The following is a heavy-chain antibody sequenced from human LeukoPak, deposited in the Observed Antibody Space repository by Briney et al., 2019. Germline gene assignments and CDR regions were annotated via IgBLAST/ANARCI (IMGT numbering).Heavy chain of an antibody. Sequence: ASVKVSCKASGYTFTGYYMHWVRQAPGQGLEWMGWINPNSGGTNYAQKFQGRVTMTTDTSTSTAYMELRSLRSDDTAVYYCARCGKFYDILTGYCTYWGQGTLVTVSS. V-gene: IGHV1-2*02. CDR2: INPNSGGT. D-gene: IGHD3-9*01. CDR1: GYTFTGYY. CDR3: ARCGKFYDILTGYCTY. J-gene: IGHJ4*02.